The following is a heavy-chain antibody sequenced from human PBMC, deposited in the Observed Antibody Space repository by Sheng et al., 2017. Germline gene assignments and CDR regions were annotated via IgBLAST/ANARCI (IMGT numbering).Heavy chain of an antibody. CDR1: GFTFSSYD. V-gene: IGHV3-30*04. CDR3: ARALQWLGSYYFDY. CDR2: ILYDGSNN. Sequence: QVQLVESGGGVVQPGRSLRLSCAASGFTFSSYDMHWVRQAPGKGLEWVALILYDGSNNYYADSVKGRFTISRDNSKNTLFLQMNSLRPEDTAVYYCARALQWLGSYYFDYWGRGTLVTVSS. D-gene: IGHD6-19*01. J-gene: IGHJ4*02.